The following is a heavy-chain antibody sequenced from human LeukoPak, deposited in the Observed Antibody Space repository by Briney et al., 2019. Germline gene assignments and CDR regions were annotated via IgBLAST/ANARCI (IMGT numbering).Heavy chain of an antibody. Sequence: SETLSPTCAVSGYSISSGYYWGWIRQPPGKGLEWIGSIYHSGSTYYNPSLKSRVTISVDTSKNQFSLKLSSVTAADTAVYYCARHDYSNPLDYWGQGTLVTVSS. J-gene: IGHJ4*02. CDR3: ARHDYSNPLDY. CDR1: GYSISSGYY. CDR2: IYHSGST. V-gene: IGHV4-38-2*01. D-gene: IGHD4-11*01.